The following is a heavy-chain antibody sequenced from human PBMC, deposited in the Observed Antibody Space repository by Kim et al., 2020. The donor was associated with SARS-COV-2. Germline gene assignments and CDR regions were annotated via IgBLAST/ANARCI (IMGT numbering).Heavy chain of an antibody. J-gene: IGHJ5*02. V-gene: IGHV4-39*02. CDR3: ARLLWEATIVRRFDP. D-gene: IGHD1-26*01. Sequence: SETLSLTCTVSGGSISSSSYFWGWIRQPPGKGLEWIRSIHYSGTIYYNPSLKRRTTISVDTSKNHFSLKLSSVTAADTAVYYCARLLWEATIVRRFDPWG. CDR1: GGSISSSSYF. CDR2: IHYSGTI.